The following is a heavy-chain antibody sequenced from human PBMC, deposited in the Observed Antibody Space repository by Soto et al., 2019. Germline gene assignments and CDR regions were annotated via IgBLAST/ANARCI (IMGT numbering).Heavy chain of an antibody. V-gene: IGHV3-11*05. Sequence: QVQLVESGGGLVKPGGSLRLSCTASGFTFSDYYMNWFRQAPGKGLEWVSYISSTSAYTKYADSVKGRFTISRDNAENLLYLQMDGLRAEDTAVYYCARDPSRRSPPDYWRQGTLVTVSS. J-gene: IGHJ4*02. CDR2: ISSTSAYT. CDR3: ARDPSRRSPPDY. CDR1: GFTFSDYY.